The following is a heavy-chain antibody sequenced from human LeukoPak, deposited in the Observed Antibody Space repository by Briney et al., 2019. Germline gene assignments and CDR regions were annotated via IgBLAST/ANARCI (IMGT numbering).Heavy chain of an antibody. V-gene: IGHV4-34*01. Sequence: SETLSLTCAVYGGSFSGYYWSWIRQPPGKGLEWIGEINHSGSTNYNPSLKSRVTISVDTSKNQFSLKLSSVTAAGTAVYYCARASGIAVALDYWGQGTLVTVSS. CDR3: ARASGIAVALDY. J-gene: IGHJ4*02. D-gene: IGHD6-19*01. CDR1: GGSFSGYY. CDR2: INHSGST.